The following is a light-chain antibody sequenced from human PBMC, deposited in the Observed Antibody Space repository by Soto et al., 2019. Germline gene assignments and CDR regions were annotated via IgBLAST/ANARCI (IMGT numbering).Light chain of an antibody. J-gene: IGLJ2*01. CDR3: SSFAGSPVV. V-gene: IGLV2-8*01. CDR1: SSDVGEENY. CDR2: EVS. Sequence: QSVLTQPPSASGSPGQSVTITCSGTSSDVGEENYVSWYQQHPGKVPKLILYEVSKRPSGVPDRFSGSRSGNTASLTVSGLQAEDKADYYCSSFAGSPVVFGGGTKLTVL.